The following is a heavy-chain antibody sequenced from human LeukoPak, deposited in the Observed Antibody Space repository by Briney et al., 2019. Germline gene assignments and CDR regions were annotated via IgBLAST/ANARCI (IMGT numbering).Heavy chain of an antibody. Sequence: PGGALRLSCAASGFTCGDYAMHWVLQVPGKDLEWVSGISWNSGSIDYADSVKGRFTVSRDNAKNSLYLEMNSLRSEDTALYYCVKDKTYQGLYWGQGTLVTVSS. CDR3: VKDKTYQGLY. J-gene: IGHJ4*02. D-gene: IGHD2-2*01. V-gene: IGHV3-9*01. CDR2: ISWNSGSI. CDR1: GFTCGDYA.